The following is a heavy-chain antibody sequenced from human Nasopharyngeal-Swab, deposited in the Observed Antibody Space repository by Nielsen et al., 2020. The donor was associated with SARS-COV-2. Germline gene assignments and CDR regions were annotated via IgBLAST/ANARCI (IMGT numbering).Heavy chain of an antibody. D-gene: IGHD3-10*01. CDR3: ARDLVVRGVIITEAFDI. J-gene: IGHJ3*02. V-gene: IGHV4-59*12. CDR1: GGSISSYY. CDR2: IYYSGST. Sequence: GSLRLSCTVSGGSISSYYWSWIRQPPGKGLEWIGYIYYSGSTNYNPSLKSRVTISVDTSKNQFSLKLGSVTAADTAVYYCARDLVVRGVIITEAFDIWGQGTMVTVSS.